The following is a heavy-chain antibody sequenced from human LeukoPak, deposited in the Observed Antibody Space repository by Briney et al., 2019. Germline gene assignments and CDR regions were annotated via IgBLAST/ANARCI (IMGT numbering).Heavy chain of an antibody. CDR1: GFTFSTYS. CDR2: ISSTSSNI. CDR3: AGGYDNAFDY. Sequence: GGSLRLSCAASGFTFSTYSMNWVRQAPGKGLEWVSYISSTSSNIYYADSVKGRFTISRDNAENSVYLQMNSLRAEDTAVYYRAGGYDNAFDYWGQGTLVTVSS. J-gene: IGHJ4*02. V-gene: IGHV3-48*01. D-gene: IGHD5-12*01.